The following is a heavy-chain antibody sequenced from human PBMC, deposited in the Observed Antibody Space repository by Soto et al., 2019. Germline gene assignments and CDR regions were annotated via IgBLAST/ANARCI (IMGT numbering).Heavy chain of an antibody. Sequence: ASVKVSCKASGYTFTGYYMHCVRQAPGQVLEWMGWINPNSGGTNYAQKFQGRVTMTRDTSISTAYMELSRLRSDDTAVYYCVMDIVVVPAAPGPYGMDVWGQGTTVTVSS. CDR2: INPNSGGT. CDR3: VMDIVVVPAAPGPYGMDV. J-gene: IGHJ6*02. CDR1: GYTFTGYY. V-gene: IGHV1-2*02. D-gene: IGHD2-2*03.